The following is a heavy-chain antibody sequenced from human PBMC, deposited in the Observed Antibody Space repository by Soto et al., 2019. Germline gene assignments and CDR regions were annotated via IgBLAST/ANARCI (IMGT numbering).Heavy chain of an antibody. CDR2: VYYTGST. J-gene: IGHJ4*02. D-gene: IGHD1-7*01. CDR1: GGSVSSGSYY. Sequence: QPQLQESGPGLVKPSETLSLTCTVSGGSVSSGSYYWSWIRQPPGKGLEWIGYVYYTGSTNYNPSLERRVTISIDTSKNQFSLRLSSVTAADTALYYCARERRDWNYVFDYWGQGTLVTVSS. V-gene: IGHV4-61*01. CDR3: ARERRDWNYVFDY.